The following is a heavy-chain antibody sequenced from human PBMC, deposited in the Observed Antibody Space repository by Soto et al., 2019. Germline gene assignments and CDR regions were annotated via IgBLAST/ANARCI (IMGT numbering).Heavy chain of an antibody. CDR1: GGSISSYY. CDR3: ARAGSSGWLFDY. J-gene: IGHJ4*02. CDR2: IYYSGST. V-gene: IGHV4-59*01. Sequence: SETLSLTCTVSGGSISSYYWSWIRQPPGKGLEWIGYIYYSGSTNYNPSLKSRVTISVDTSKNQFSLKLSSVTAADTAVYYCARAGSSGWLFDYWGQGTLVTVSS. D-gene: IGHD6-19*01.